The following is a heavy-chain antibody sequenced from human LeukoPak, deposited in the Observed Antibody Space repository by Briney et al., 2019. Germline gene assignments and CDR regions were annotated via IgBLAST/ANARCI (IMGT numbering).Heavy chain of an antibody. CDR2: IYYSGST. CDR1: GGSMRSYY. CDR3: ARHYIAAGGGDAFDI. V-gene: IGHV4-59*08. D-gene: IGHD6-13*01. J-gene: IGHJ3*02. Sequence: PSETLSLTCTVSGGSMRSYYWSWIRQPAGKGLEWTGYIYYSGSTYYNPSLKSRVTISVDTSKNQFSLKLSSVTAADTAIYYCARHYIAAGGGDAFDIWGQGTMVIVS.